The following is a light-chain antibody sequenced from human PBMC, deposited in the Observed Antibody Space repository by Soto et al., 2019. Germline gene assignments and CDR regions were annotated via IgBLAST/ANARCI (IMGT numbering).Light chain of an antibody. CDR1: QTISSY. Sequence: DIQMTQSPSSLSASVGDRVTITCRASQTISSYLNWYQQKPGKAPKLLIYAASSLESGVPSRFSGSGSGTDFTLTISSLQPEDFASYYCQLSHSIPYTVGQGTKLEIK. J-gene: IGKJ2*01. V-gene: IGKV1-39*01. CDR3: QLSHSIPYT. CDR2: AAS.